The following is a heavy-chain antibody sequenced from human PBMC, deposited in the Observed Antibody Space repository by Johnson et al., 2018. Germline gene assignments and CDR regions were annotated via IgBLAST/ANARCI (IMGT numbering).Heavy chain of an antibody. D-gene: IGHD4-17*01. CDR1: GFTFSSYA. CDR2: ISYDGSNK. Sequence: QLVESGGGVVQPGRSLRLSCAASGFTFSSYAMHWVRQAPGKGLEWVAVISYDGSNKYYADSVKGRFTIPRDTSKNPLYLQMNSLRGEDTAVYYCAKYGDYDFSGLGAFDIWGQGTMVTVSS. V-gene: IGHV3-30*04. CDR3: AKYGDYDFSGLGAFDI. J-gene: IGHJ3*02.